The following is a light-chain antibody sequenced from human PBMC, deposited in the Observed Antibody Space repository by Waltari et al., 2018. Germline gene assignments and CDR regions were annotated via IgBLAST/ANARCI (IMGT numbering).Light chain of an antibody. CDR1: SSDVGAYDS. J-gene: IGLJ2*01. Sequence: QSALTQPPSASGSPGQSVTISCTGTSSDVGAYDSVSWYQHHPDKAPKLIIFEVNKWPSGVPDRFSGSKSGNTASLTVSGLQAEDEADYYCSSYAGTDNFVVFGGGTKLTVL. CDR3: SSYAGTDNFVV. CDR2: EVN. V-gene: IGLV2-8*01.